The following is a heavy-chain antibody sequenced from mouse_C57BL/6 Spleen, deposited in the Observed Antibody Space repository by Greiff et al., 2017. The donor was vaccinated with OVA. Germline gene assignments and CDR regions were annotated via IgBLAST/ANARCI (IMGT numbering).Heavy chain of an antibody. CDR2: ISSGGDYI. CDR1: GFTFSSYA. Sequence: EVNVVESGEGLVKPGGSLKLSCAASGFTFSSYAMSWVRQTPEKRLEWVAYISSGGDYIYYADTVKGRFTISRDNARNTLYLQMSSLMTEDTAMYYCTRDGGIYYDYDGFAYWGQGTLVTVSA. D-gene: IGHD2-4*01. J-gene: IGHJ3*01. CDR3: TRDGGIYYDYDGFAY. V-gene: IGHV5-9-1*02.